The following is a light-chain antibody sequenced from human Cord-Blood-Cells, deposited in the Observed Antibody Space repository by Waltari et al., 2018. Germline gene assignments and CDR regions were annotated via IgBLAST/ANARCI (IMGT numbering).Light chain of an antibody. CDR3: QQYNSYSWT. J-gene: IGKJ1*01. V-gene: IGKV1-5*03. CDR1: QSISSW. Sequence: DIQMTQSPSTLSASVGDRVTITCRASQSISSWLAWYQQKPGKAPKLLIYKAASLESGDPSRFSGSGSGTEFTLTISILQPDDFATYYCQQYNSYSWTFGQGTKVEIK. CDR2: KAA.